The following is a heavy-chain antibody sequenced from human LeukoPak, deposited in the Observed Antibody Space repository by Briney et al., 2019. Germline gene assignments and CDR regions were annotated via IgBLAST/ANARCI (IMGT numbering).Heavy chain of an antibody. D-gene: IGHD2-21*01. V-gene: IGHV3-30*04. J-gene: IGHJ6*04. Sequence: GGSLRLSCAASGFTFSTFALHWVRQAPGKGLEWVTIISSDGRDKYYADSVKGRFSISRDDSRNTVYLQMDSLRAEDTAVYHCARERPWGALWFGQPERVYGLDVWGIGTTVTVYS. CDR3: ARERPWGALWFGQPERVYGLDV. CDR1: GFTFSTFA. CDR2: ISSDGRDK.